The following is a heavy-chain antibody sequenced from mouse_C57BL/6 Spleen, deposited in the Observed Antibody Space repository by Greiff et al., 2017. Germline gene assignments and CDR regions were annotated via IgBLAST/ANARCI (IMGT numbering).Heavy chain of an antibody. CDR2: ISDGGSYT. V-gene: IGHV5-4*01. CDR1: GFTFSSYA. Sequence: EVMLVESGGGLVKPGGSLKLSCAASGFTFSSYAMSWVRQTPEKRLEWVATISDGGSYTSYPDNVKGRFTISRDNAKNNLYLQMSHLKSEDTAMYYCARDREKDDGYSYAMDYWGQGTSVTVSS. CDR3: ARDREKDDGYSYAMDY. J-gene: IGHJ4*01. D-gene: IGHD2-3*01.